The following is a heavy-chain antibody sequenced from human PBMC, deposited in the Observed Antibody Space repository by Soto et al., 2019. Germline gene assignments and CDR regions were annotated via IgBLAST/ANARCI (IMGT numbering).Heavy chain of an antibody. CDR3: ANSPGNYYYDSSGYYGY. J-gene: IGHJ4*02. V-gene: IGHV3-23*01. CDR1: GFTFSSYA. D-gene: IGHD3-22*01. CDR2: ISGSGGST. Sequence: GGSLRLSCAASGFTFSSYAMSWVRQAPGKGLEWVSAISGSGGSTYYADSVKGRFTISRDNSKNTLYLQMNSLRAEDTAVYYCANSPGNYYYDSSGYYGYWGQGTLVTVSS.